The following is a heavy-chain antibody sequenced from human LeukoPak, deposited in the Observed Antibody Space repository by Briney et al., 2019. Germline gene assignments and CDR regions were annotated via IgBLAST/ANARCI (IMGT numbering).Heavy chain of an antibody. Sequence: GGSLRLSCAASGFTFSSYSMNWVRQAPGKGLEWVSDISSSSSTIYYADSVKGRFTISRDNAKNSLYLQMNSLRAEDTAVYYCASGGYSYGSDYWGQGTLVTVSS. V-gene: IGHV3-48*01. J-gene: IGHJ4*02. CDR3: ASGGYSYGSDY. D-gene: IGHD5-18*01. CDR1: GFTFSSYS. CDR2: ISSSSSTI.